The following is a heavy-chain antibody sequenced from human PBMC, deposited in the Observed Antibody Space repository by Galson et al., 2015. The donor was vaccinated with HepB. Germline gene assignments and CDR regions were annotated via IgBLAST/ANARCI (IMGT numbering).Heavy chain of an antibody. CDR1: GSTFSRCW. V-gene: IGHV3-74*01. Sequence: SLRLSCAASGSTFSRCWMHWVRQAPGKGLVWVSRINSDGRSTSYADSVKGRFTISRDNAKNTMYLQMNSLRADDTAVYFCARERRPNHGYYWAMDAWAKGPRSPSP. CDR3: ARERRPNHGYYWAMDA. CDR2: INSDGRST. J-gene: IGHJ6*02.